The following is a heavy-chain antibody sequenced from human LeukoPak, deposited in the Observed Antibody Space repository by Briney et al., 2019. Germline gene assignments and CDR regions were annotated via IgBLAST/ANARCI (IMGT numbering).Heavy chain of an antibody. D-gene: IGHD3-10*01. CDR3: ARDRFGGSCYES. Sequence: GGSLRLSCTASGFTFNNHYMTWVRQAPGKGLEWVANIKQDGSETFYLDSVKGRFTISRDNAKSSLYLQMNDVRAEDTAVYFCARDRFGGSCYESWGQGTLVTVTS. CDR1: GFTFNNHY. V-gene: IGHV3-7*04. CDR2: IKQDGSET. J-gene: IGHJ5*02.